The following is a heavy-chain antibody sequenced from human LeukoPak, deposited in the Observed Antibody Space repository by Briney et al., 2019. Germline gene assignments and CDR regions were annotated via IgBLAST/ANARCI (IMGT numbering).Heavy chain of an antibody. V-gene: IGHV3-30*18. D-gene: IGHD3-10*01. J-gene: IGHJ4*02. Sequence: GGSLRLSCASTGFTFTNFAMHWVRQAPGKGLEWVTVISDDGNNKYFADSVKGRFTISRDNSKNTLYLQMNSLRAEDTAVYYCAKGGPHYGSGSYYAFDYWGQGTLVTVSS. CDR2: ISDDGNNK. CDR3: AKGGPHYGSGSYYAFDY. CDR1: GFTFTNFA.